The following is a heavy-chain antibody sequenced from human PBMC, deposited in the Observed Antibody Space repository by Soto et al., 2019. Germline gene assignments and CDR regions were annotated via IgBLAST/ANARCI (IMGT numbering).Heavy chain of an antibody. Sequence: GSLRLSCAASGLSFSSYALSWVRQAPGKGLEWVSVISGSGGSTYHADSVKGRFTISRDNSKNTLYLQMSSLRAEDTAVYYCARVYGSSINYFDPWGQGNLVTVSS. CDR3: ARVYGSSINYFDP. CDR2: ISGSGGST. D-gene: IGHD6-13*01. V-gene: IGHV3-23*01. CDR1: GLSFSSYA. J-gene: IGHJ5*02.